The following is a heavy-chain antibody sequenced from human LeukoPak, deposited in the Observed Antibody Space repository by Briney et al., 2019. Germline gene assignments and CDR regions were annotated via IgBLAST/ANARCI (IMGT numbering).Heavy chain of an antibody. V-gene: IGHV3-11*01. CDR2: ISSSGSTI. Sequence: PGGALRLSCAASGCTFSDYYMSWMRQAPGKGLEWGSYISSSGSTIYYADPVKGRFTISRDNAKNSLYLQMNGLRAEDTAVYYCARERDGDLDYWGQGTLVTVSS. CDR1: GCTFSDYY. J-gene: IGHJ4*02. CDR3: ARERDGDLDY. D-gene: IGHD5-24*01.